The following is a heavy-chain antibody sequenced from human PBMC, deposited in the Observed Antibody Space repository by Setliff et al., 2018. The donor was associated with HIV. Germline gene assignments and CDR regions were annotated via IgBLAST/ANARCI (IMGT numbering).Heavy chain of an antibody. CDR1: GDSVNDRSYF. J-gene: IGHJ4*02. V-gene: IGHV4-39*01. CDR2: FYYNGDS. CDR3: ARHAGSRGYYPRPFDY. Sequence: SETLSLTCTVSGDSVNDRSYFWGWIRQPPGKGLEWIGTFYYNGDSRYNPSLKSRVTISVDTSKNQFSLNLNSVTAADTAVYYCARHAGSRGYYPRPFDYWGQGTLVTVSS. D-gene: IGHD3-22*01.